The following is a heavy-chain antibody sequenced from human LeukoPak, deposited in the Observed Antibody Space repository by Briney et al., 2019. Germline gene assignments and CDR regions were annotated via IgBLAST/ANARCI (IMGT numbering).Heavy chain of an antibody. Sequence: GGSLRLSCAASGFTFNTYAMHWVRQAPGKGLEWVAVISYDGNNKYYADSVKGRFTISRDNSKNALYLQMSSLRVEDTAVYFCARDAATVTLVPDYWGQGNLVTVSS. CDR3: ARDAATVTLVPDY. J-gene: IGHJ4*02. D-gene: IGHD4-17*01. CDR2: ISYDGNNK. CDR1: GFTFNTYA. V-gene: IGHV3-30-3*01.